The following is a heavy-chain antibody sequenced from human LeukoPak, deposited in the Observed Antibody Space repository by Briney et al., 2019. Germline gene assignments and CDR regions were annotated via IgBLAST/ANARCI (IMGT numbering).Heavy chain of an antibody. CDR2: IIPIFGTA. CDR3: ARDNGSSMGRDAFDI. D-gene: IGHD2/OR15-2a*01. J-gene: IGHJ3*02. V-gene: IGHV1-69*13. CDR1: GGTFSSYA. Sequence: GASVKVSCKASGGTFSSYAISWVRQAPGQGLEWMGGIIPIFGTANYAQKFQGRVTITADESTSTAYMELSSLRSEDTAVYYCARDNGSSMGRDAFDIWGQGTMVTVSS.